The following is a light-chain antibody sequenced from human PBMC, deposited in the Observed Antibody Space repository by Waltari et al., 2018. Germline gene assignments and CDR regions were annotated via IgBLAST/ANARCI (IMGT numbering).Light chain of an antibody. CDR2: AAS. CDR1: QGISTY. CDR3: QHYYNFPWT. V-gene: IGKV1-9*01. J-gene: IGKJ1*01. Sequence: SVGDMGVGPCRASQGISTYLAWYQQKPGKAPTLLIYAASTLQSGVPSRFSGSGSGTDFTLTISSLQPEDFATYYCQHYYNFPWTFGQGTKVEIK.